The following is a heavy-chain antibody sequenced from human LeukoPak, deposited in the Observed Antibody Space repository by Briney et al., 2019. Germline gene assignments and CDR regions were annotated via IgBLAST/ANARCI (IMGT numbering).Heavy chain of an antibody. CDR2: IYSDNT. J-gene: IGHJ4*02. CDR3: ARRAGAYSHPYDY. V-gene: IGHV3-53*01. CDR1: GFTFSGYT. Sequence: GGSLRLSCAASGFTFSGYTMHWVRQAPGRGVEWVSFIYSDNTHYSDSVKGRFTISRDNSKNTLYLQMNSLRAEDTAVYYCARRAGAYSHPYDYWGQGTLVTVSS. D-gene: IGHD4/OR15-4a*01.